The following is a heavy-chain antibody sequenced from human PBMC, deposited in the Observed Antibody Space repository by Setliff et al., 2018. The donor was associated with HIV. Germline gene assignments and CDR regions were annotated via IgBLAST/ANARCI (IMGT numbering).Heavy chain of an antibody. CDR2: INPNSGAT. CDR1: GYTFTGHY. Sequence: ASVKVSCKASGYTFTGHYIHWVRQTPGQGPEWMEWINPNSGATTYAQKFQGRVTMTRDTSISTAYMELSRLRSDDTAVYYCARVPPRWFGQLLYLQAFDHWGQGTLVTVSS. CDR3: ARVPPRWFGQLLYLQAFDH. V-gene: IGHV1-2*02. J-gene: IGHJ4*02. D-gene: IGHD3-10*01.